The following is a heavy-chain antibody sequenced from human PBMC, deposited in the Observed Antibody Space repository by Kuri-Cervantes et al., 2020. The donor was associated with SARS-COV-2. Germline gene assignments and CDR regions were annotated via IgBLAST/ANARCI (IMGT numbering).Heavy chain of an antibody. V-gene: IGHV3-21*01. CDR3: ARDRIAPTGWDYYMDV. D-gene: IGHD2-15*01. J-gene: IGHJ6*03. CDR1: GFTFSSYS. Sequence: GGSLRLSCAASGFTFSSYSMNWVRQAPGKGLEWVSSISSSSSYIYYADSVKGRFTISRDNSKNTLYLQMNSLRAEDTAVYYCARDRIAPTGWDYYMDVWGKGTKVTVSS. CDR2: ISSSSSYI.